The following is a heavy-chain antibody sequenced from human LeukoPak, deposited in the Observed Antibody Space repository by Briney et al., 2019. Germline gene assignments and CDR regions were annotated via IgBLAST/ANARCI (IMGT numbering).Heavy chain of an antibody. CDR2: ISGRSDGP. CDR3: AKDPLYYGGHYFDN. CDR1: GFSFSSYS. D-gene: IGHD4-23*01. V-gene: IGHV3-23*01. J-gene: IGHJ4*02. Sequence: GGSLRLSCAASGFSFSSYSMHWVRQAPGKGLGWVSSISGRSDGPYYADSVKGRFTTSRDNSKSTMYLQINNVRAEDAAVYYCAKDPLYYGGHYFDNWGQGTRVTVSS.